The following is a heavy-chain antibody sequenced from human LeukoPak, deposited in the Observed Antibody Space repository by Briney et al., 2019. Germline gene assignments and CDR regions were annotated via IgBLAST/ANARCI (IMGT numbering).Heavy chain of an antibody. D-gene: IGHD7-27*01. CDR1: GYTFTNYA. Sequence: ASVKVSCKASGYTFTNYAMNWVRQAPGQGLEWMGWINPNSGGTNHAQKFQGRVTMTRDTSISTAYMELSRLRSDDTAVYYCATEPGLGNDAFDIWGQGTMVTVSS. CDR3: ATEPGLGNDAFDI. J-gene: IGHJ3*02. V-gene: IGHV1-2*02. CDR2: INPNSGGT.